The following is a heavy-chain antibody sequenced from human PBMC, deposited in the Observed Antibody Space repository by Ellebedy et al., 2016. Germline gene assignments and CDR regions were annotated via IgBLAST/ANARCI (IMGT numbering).Heavy chain of an antibody. J-gene: IGHJ6*02. Sequence: GESLKISXAASGFIFSRYDIQWVRQAPGKGLEWVALISPDGSNEHYTDSVKGRFTISRDNIKNTLYLQMNSLRADDTALFYCARAGIICSGTTCHDYYHGMDVWGHGTTVTVSS. CDR3: ARAGIICSGTTCHDYYHGMDV. CDR1: GFIFSRYD. D-gene: IGHD6-19*01. CDR2: ISPDGSNE. V-gene: IGHV3-30*03.